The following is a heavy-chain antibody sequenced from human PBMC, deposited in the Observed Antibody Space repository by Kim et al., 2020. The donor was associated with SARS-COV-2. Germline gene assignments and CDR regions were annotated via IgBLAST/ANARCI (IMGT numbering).Heavy chain of an antibody. CDR1: GFTFSSYG. Sequence: GGSLRLSCATSGFTFSSYGIHWVRQAPGKGLEWVAVISYDGNNKYYADSVKGRFTISRDNSKNTVYLQMNSLRVEDTAVYSCASPLLGTALAFEYWGLGTRVTV. J-gene: IGHJ4*02. V-gene: IGHV3-30*03. CDR2: ISYDGNNK. CDR3: ASPLLGTALAFEY. D-gene: IGHD1-26*01.